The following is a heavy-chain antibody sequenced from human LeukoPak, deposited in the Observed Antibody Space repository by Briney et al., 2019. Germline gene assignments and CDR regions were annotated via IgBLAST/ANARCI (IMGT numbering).Heavy chain of an antibody. V-gene: IGHV3-66*01. Sequence: GGSLRLSCAASGFTVNTNYMNWVRQAPGKGLEWVSVIYSDGTTVYADSVEGRFTISRDNSKNTLYLQMNSLRAEDTAVYYCASRYNWNYLLDYWGQGTLVTVSS. CDR2: IYSDGTT. J-gene: IGHJ4*02. CDR3: ASRYNWNYLLDY. D-gene: IGHD1-7*01. CDR1: GFTVNTNY.